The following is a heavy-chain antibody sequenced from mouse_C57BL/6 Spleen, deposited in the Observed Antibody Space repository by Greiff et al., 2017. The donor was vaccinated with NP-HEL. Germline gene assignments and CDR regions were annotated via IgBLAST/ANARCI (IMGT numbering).Heavy chain of an antibody. D-gene: IGHD1-1*01. J-gene: IGHJ4*01. CDR2: IWRGGST. Sequence: QVQLKESGPRLVQPSQSLSITCTVSGFSLTSYGVHWVRQSPGKGLEWLGVIWRGGSTDYNAAFMSRLSITKDNSKSQVFFKMNSLQADDTAIYYCAEDYCGSSYGGAMDYWGQGTSVTVSS. V-gene: IGHV2-5*01. CDR1: GFSLTSYG. CDR3: AEDYCGSSYGGAMDY.